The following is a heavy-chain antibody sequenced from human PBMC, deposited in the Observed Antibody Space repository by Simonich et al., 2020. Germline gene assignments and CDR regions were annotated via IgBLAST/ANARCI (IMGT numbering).Heavy chain of an antibody. D-gene: IGHD3-3*01. V-gene: IGHV1-2*02. CDR3: ARPRITISGVVKGAFDI. J-gene: IGHJ3*02. CDR1: GYTFTGYY. CDR2: INPKSGGT. Sequence: QVQLVQSGAEVKKPGASVKVSCKASGYTFTGYYMHWVRQAPGQGLGGMGRINPKSGGTNYAQKFQGMVTMTRDTSISTAYMELSRLRSDDTAVYYCARPRITISGVVKGAFDIWGQGTMVTVSS.